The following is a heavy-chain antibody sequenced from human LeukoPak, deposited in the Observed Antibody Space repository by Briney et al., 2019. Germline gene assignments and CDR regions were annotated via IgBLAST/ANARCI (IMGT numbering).Heavy chain of an antibody. V-gene: IGHV4-59*01. CDR2: IYYSGST. CDR3: ARTPITMVRGVMSNWFDP. D-gene: IGHD3-10*01. J-gene: IGHJ5*02. CDR1: GGSISSYY. Sequence: PSETLSLTCTVSGGSISSYYWSWIRQPPGKGLEWIGYIYYSGSTNYNPSLKSRVTISVDTSKNQFSLKLSSVTAADTAVYYCARTPITMVRGVMSNWFDPWGQGTLVTVSS.